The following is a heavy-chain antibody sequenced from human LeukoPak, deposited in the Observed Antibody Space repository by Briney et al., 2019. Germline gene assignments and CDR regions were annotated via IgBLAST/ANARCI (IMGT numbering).Heavy chain of an antibody. D-gene: IGHD5-24*01. V-gene: IGHV3-20*04. CDR2: LNWNGRSA. CDR1: GFTFDDYG. CDR3: ARGSRDGYSPFGY. Sequence: GGSLRLSCAASGFTFDDYGMSWVRPAPGKGLEWVSDLNWNGRSAGYADSVKDRLTISRDNAKSALYLQMNSLRAEETALYYCARGSRDGYSPFGYWGQGTLVTVSS. J-gene: IGHJ4*02.